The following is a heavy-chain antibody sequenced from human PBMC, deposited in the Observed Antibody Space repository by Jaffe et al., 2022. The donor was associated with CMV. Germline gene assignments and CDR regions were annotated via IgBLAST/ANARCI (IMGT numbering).Heavy chain of an antibody. CDR3: ARDAKYCSSTSCYKNWFDP. J-gene: IGHJ5*02. D-gene: IGHD2-2*02. V-gene: IGHV1-69*09. Sequence: QVQLVQSGAEVKKPGSSVKVSCKASGGTFSSYAISWVRQAPGQGLEWMGRIIPILGIANYAQKFQGRVTITADKSTSTAYMELSSLRSEDTAVYYCARDAKYCSSTSCYKNWFDPWGQGTLVTVSS. CDR1: GGTFSSYA. CDR2: IIPILGIA.